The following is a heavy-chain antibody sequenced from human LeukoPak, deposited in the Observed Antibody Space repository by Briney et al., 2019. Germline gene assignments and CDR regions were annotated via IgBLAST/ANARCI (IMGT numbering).Heavy chain of an antibody. CDR3: AKDVLDLSGTRVWFDP. CDR2: ISGSGGST. Sequence: AGSLRLSCAASGFTCSRYVMSWVRQAPGKGLEWVSAISGSGGSTYYADSVKGRFTISRDNSKNTLYLQMNSLRAEDTAVYYSAKDVLDLSGTRVWFDPWGQGTLATVSS. J-gene: IGHJ5*02. CDR1: GFTCSRYV. V-gene: IGHV3-23*01. D-gene: IGHD2-15*01.